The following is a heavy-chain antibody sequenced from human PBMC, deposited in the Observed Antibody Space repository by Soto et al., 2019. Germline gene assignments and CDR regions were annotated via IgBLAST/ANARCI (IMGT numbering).Heavy chain of an antibody. CDR3: AREVITVAGTNWFDP. D-gene: IGHD6-19*01. J-gene: IGHJ5*02. Sequence: ASVKVSCNASGYTFTSYGISWVRQAPGQGLEWMGWISAYNGNTNYAQKLQGRVTMTTDTSTSTAYMELRSLRSDDTAVYYCAREVITVAGTNWFDPWGQGTLDTVSS. CDR1: GYTFTSYG. V-gene: IGHV1-18*01. CDR2: ISAYNGNT.